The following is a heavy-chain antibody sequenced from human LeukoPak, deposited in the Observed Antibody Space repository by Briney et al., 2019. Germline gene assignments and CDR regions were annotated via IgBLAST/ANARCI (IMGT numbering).Heavy chain of an antibody. Sequence: ASVKVSCKASGYTFNSDGISWVRQAPGQGLEWMGWISSYNGNTKYAEKLQGGVTMTTDTSTSTAYMELRSLRSDDTAVYYCARVQLERSGEPFDYWGQGTLVTVSS. D-gene: IGHD1-1*01. CDR3: ARVQLERSGEPFDY. V-gene: IGHV1-18*01. CDR2: ISSYNGNT. CDR1: GYTFNSDG. J-gene: IGHJ4*02.